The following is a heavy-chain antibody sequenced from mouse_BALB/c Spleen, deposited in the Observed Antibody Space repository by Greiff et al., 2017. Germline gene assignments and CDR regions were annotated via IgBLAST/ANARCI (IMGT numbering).Heavy chain of an antibody. CDR2: ISSGSSTI. J-gene: IGHJ4*01. Sequence: EVMLVESGGGLVQPGGSRKLSCAASGFTFSSFGMHWVRQAPEKGLEWVAYISSGSSTIYYAATVKGRFTISRDTPKNTLFLQMTSLRSEDTAMYYGARYYGYDRGYAMDYWGQGTSVTVSS. V-gene: IGHV5-17*02. D-gene: IGHD2-2*01. CDR1: GFTFSSFG. CDR3: ARYYGYDRGYAMDY.